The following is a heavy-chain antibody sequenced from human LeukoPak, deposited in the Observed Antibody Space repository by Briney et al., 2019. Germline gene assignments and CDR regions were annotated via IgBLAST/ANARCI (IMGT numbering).Heavy chain of an antibody. V-gene: IGHV3-7*01. CDR2: IKQDGSEK. CDR3: ARVGRGAVAGTGY. Sequence: GGSLRLSCAASGFTFSSYWMSWVRQAPGKGLEWVANIKQDGSEKYYVDSVKGRFTISRDNAKNSLYLQMNSLRAEDTAVYYCARVGRGAVAGTGYWGQGTLVTVSS. J-gene: IGHJ4*02. D-gene: IGHD6-19*01. CDR1: GFTFSSYW.